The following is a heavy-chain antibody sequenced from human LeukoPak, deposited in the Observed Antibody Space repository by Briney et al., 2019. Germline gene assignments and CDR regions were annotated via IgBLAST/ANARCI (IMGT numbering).Heavy chain of an antibody. CDR3: ARDLGSYFDY. Sequence: GGSLRLSCAASGFTFISYAMTWVRQAPGKGLEWVSGISGSGYGTYYADSAKGRFTISRDNSKNTLYLQINSLRAEDTAVYYCARDLGSYFDYWGQGTLVTVSS. CDR1: GFTFISYA. CDR2: ISGSGYGT. V-gene: IGHV3-23*01. D-gene: IGHD3-16*01. J-gene: IGHJ4*02.